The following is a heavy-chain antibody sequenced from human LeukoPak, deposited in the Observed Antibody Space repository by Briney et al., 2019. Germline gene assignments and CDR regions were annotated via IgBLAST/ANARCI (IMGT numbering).Heavy chain of an antibody. J-gene: IGHJ4*02. CDR1: GYTFSRYW. CDR3: TTDTFGARDS. Sequence: GGSLRLSCAASGYTFSRYWMHWVRQGPGKGLVWVSRINEDGSSTSYAESVRGRFTISRDNAKNTLYLQMNSLGAEDAAVYYCTTDTFGARDSWGQGTLVTVSS. V-gene: IGHV3-74*01. D-gene: IGHD3-10*01. CDR2: INEDGSST.